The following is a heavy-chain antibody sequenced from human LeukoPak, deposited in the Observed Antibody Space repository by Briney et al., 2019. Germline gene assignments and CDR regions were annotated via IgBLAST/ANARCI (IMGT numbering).Heavy chain of an antibody. D-gene: IGHD3-22*01. Sequence: GGSLRLSCAASGFAFSAHEMNWVRQAPGKGLEWVSYIAGSDTRTYYADSVKGRFTIFRDNTKNSLYLQMNSLRVEDTGLYCTTLGYHLDSWGRGTLVTVSS. J-gene: IGHJ4*02. CDR2: IAGSDTRT. CDR1: GFAFSAHE. CDR3: TTLGYHLDS. V-gene: IGHV3-48*03.